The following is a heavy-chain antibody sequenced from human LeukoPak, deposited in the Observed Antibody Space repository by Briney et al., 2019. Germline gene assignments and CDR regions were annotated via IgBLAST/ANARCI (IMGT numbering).Heavy chain of an antibody. CDR3: ARDITIFGVAPFDL. CDR1: GYTFTNYN. J-gene: IGHJ2*01. V-gene: IGHV1-8*03. Sequence: ASVKVSCKASGYTFTNYNINWVRQATGQGLEWMGWMNPNIGNTGYAQKFQGRVTITTDTSTSTAYMELRSLRSDDTAVYYCARDITIFGVAPFDLWGRGTLVTVSS. D-gene: IGHD3-3*01. CDR2: MNPNIGNT.